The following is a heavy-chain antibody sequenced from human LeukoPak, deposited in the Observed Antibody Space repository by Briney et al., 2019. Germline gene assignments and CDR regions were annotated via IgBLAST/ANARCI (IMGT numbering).Heavy chain of an antibody. J-gene: IGHJ4*02. V-gene: IGHV4-34*01. CDR1: SGSFSGYY. CDR3: ARGRIVGGSPYY. CDR2: INHSGKK. Sequence: PSEXLSXTCAVYSGSFSGYYWSWIRQPPGKGLEGIGEINHSGKKNYNTALTSRGTISVDPSKNQCSLRLSSVTAADTAVYYCARGRIVGGSPYYWGQGGLVSVSS. D-gene: IGHD1-26*01.